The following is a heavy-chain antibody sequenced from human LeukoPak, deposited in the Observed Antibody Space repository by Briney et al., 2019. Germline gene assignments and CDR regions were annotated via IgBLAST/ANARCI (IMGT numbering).Heavy chain of an antibody. CDR1: GGSISSHY. V-gene: IGHV4-59*11. Sequence: SETLSLTSTVSGGSISSHYWSWIRQPPGKGLEWIGYIYYSGSTNYNPSLKSRVTISVDTSKNQFSLKLSSVTAADTAVYYCASDAYYGSGSYTSYYYYYYMDVWGKGTTVTVSS. CDR3: ASDAYYGSGSYTSYYYYYYMDV. D-gene: IGHD3-10*01. CDR2: IYYSGST. J-gene: IGHJ6*03.